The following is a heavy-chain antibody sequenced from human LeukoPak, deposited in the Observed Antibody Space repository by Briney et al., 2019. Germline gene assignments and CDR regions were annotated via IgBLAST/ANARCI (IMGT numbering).Heavy chain of an antibody. CDR1: GYTFTGYY. CDR3: ARVVRTVYYFDY. Sequence: ASVKVPCKASGYTFTGYYMHWVRQAPGQGLEWMGWINPNSGGTNYAQKFQGRVTMTRDTSISTAYMELSRLRSDDTAVYYCARVVRTVYYFDYWGQGTLVTVSS. D-gene: IGHD3-10*01. J-gene: IGHJ4*02. CDR2: INPNSGGT. V-gene: IGHV1-2*02.